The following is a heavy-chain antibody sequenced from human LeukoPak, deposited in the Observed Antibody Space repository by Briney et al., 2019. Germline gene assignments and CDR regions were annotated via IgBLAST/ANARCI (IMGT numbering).Heavy chain of an antibody. CDR3: ARDNRGYGPGSYYYYGMDL. V-gene: IGHV3-48*03. J-gene: IGHJ6*04. Sequence: GGALRLSCAVYGFTFSRYDMNWVRQAPGEGLEGVSHISTSDSTIDYEDSVKGGFTISREKAKKSLYMQMNRLRAEDTAVYYCARDNRGYGPGSYYYYGMDLWGKGTTVTVSS. CDR1: GFTFSRYD. D-gene: IGHD3-10*01. CDR2: ISTSDSTI.